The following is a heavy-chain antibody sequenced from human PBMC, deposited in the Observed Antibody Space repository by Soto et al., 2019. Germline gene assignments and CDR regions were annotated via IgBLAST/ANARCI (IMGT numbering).Heavy chain of an antibody. J-gene: IGHJ4*02. CDR2: ISGSGGST. D-gene: IGHD3-22*01. CDR1: GFTFSSYA. Sequence: PGGSLRLSCAASGFTFSSYAMSWVRQAPGKGLEWVSAISGSGGSTYYADSVKGRFTISRDNSKNTLYLQMNSLRAEDTAVYYCAKDSTGYSDWGAAISFDYWGQGTLVTVS. V-gene: IGHV3-23*01. CDR3: AKDSTGYSDWGAAISFDY.